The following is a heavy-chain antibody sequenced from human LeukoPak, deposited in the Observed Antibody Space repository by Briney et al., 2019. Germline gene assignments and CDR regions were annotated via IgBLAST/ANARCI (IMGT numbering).Heavy chain of an antibody. D-gene: IGHD2-2*01. CDR1: GFTFSSYA. V-gene: IGHV3-23*01. CDR2: ISGSGGST. Sequence: GGSLRLSCAASGFTFSSYAMSWVRQAPGKGLEWVSAISGSGGSTYYADSVKGRFTISRDNSKNTLYLRMHSLRAEDTSVYYCAKGLVVLSATSSFDIWGQGTMVTVSS. J-gene: IGHJ3*02. CDR3: AKGLVVLSATSSFDI.